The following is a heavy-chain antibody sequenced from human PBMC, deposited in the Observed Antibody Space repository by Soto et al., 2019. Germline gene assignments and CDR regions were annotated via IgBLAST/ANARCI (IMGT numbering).Heavy chain of an antibody. D-gene: IGHD1-26*01. J-gene: IGHJ4*02. CDR2: IIPILGIA. V-gene: IGHV1-69*10. CDR1: GGTFSSYA. CDR3: ARGGVEGGSYRYFDY. Sequence: ASVKVSCKASGGTFSSYAISWVRQAPGQGLEWMGGIIPILGIANYAQKFQGRVTITADKSTSTAYMELSSLRSEDTALYYCARGGVEGGSYRYFDYWGQGTLVTVSS.